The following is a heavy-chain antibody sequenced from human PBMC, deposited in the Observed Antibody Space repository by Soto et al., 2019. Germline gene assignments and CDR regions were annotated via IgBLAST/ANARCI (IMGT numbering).Heavy chain of an antibody. V-gene: IGHV3-30*18. Sequence: GGSLRLSCAASGFTFSSYGMHWVREAPGKGLEWVAVISYDGSNKYYADSVKGRFTISRDNSKNTLYLQMNSLRAEDTAVYYWANEVARAADWFGPWGEGTLVTV. CDR3: ANEVARAADWFGP. CDR2: ISYDGSNK. D-gene: IGHD6-13*01. J-gene: IGHJ5*02. CDR1: GFTFSSYG.